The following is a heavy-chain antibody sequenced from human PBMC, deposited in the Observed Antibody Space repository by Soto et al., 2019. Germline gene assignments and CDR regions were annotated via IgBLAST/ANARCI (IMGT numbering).Heavy chain of an antibody. J-gene: IGHJ3*02. CDR3: VRVSGWAFDI. CDR2: LSSSKTYI. CDR1: GFSFSSYS. V-gene: IGHV3-48*02. Sequence: EVQLVESGGDLVQPGQSLRLSCVASGFSFSSYSMNWVRQAPGKGLEWISYLSSSKTYIWYADSVKGRFTLSRDNAKNSLSPQMNSLRDSDTAVYYCVRVSGWAFDIGGLGTMVTVSS. D-gene: IGHD6-19*01.